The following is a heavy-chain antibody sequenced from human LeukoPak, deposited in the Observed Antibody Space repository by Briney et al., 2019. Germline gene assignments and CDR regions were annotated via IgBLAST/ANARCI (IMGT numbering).Heavy chain of an antibody. CDR2: IYYSGST. J-gene: IGHJ5*02. CDR3: AREALRPSRWFDP. V-gene: IGHV4-30-4*01. CDR1: GGSISSGDYY. Sequence: SETLSLTCTVSGGSISSGDYYWSWIRQPPGKGLEWIGYIYYSGSTYYNPSLKSRVTISVDTSNDQFSLKLSSVTAADTAVYYCAREALRPSRWFDPWGQGTLVTVSS. D-gene: IGHD4-17*01.